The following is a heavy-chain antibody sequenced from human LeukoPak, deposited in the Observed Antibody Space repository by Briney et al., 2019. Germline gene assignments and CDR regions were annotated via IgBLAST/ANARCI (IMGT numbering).Heavy chain of an antibody. V-gene: IGHV4-39*07. J-gene: IGHJ4*02. D-gene: IGHD4-17*01. Sequence: SETLSLTCTVSGGSISGSSYFWGWIRQPPGKGLEWIGSIYYSGSTYYNPSLKSRVTISVDTSKNQFSLKLSSVTAADTAVYYCAGDYGDSFDYWGQGTLVTVSS. CDR1: GGSISGSSYF. CDR2: IYYSGST. CDR3: AGDYGDSFDY.